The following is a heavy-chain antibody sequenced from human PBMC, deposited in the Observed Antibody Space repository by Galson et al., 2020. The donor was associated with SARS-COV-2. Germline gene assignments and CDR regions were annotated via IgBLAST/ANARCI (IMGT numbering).Heavy chain of an antibody. V-gene: IGHV6-1*01. CDR1: GDSVYSNSAA. CDR2: TYYRSKWYN. D-gene: IGHD3-22*01. J-gene: IGHJ4*02. CDR3: AREVVTMIVGLGYVDY. Sequence: SQTLSLTCAISGDSVYSNSAAWNWIRQSPSRGLEWQGRTYYRSKWYNDYAVSVKSRITINPDTSKNQFSLQLNSVTPEDAAVYYCAREVVTMIVGLGYVDYWGQGTLVTVSS.